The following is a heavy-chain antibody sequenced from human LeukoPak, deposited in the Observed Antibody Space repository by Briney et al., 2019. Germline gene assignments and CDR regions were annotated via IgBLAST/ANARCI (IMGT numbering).Heavy chain of an antibody. CDR3: ARDADCNGGICFGTSWFDP. CDR1: GDSISSGPYY. J-gene: IGHJ5*02. Sequence: KASETLSLTCSVSGDSISSGPYYWSWIPQPAGKALEWIGYIYTGGDTKYSPSLRSRVTISIDKSKNEFSLRLTSVTAADTAVYFCARDADCNGGICFGTSWFDPWGQGTQVTVSP. V-gene: IGHV4-61*09. D-gene: IGHD2-21*01. CDR2: IYTGGDT.